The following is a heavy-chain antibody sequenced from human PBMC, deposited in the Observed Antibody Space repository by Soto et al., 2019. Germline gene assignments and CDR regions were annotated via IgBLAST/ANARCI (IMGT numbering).Heavy chain of an antibody. D-gene: IGHD6-13*01. CDR3: ARDVSSNEGNWFDP. J-gene: IGHJ5*02. Sequence: PSETLSLTCPVSGGSISSGDYYWSWIRQPPGKGLEWIGYIYYSGSTYYNPSLKSRVTISVDTSKNQFSLKLSSVTAADTAVYYCARDVSSNEGNWFDPWGQGTLVTVSS. V-gene: IGHV4-30-4*01. CDR1: GGSISSGDYY. CDR2: IYYSGST.